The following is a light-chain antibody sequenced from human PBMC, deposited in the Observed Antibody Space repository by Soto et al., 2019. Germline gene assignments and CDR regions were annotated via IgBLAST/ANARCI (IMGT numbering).Light chain of an antibody. V-gene: IGKV3-15*01. J-gene: IGKJ3*01. CDR2: YAS. CDR1: ESVHRN. Sequence: EVVMTQSPATLSVSPGERVTLSCRASESVHRNLAWYQQKPGQGPSLLIYYASTRATGVPDRFTGSGSGTEFTLTISSLQSEDFGVYHCQHYSNLLPTFGPGTKLEIK. CDR3: QHYSNLLPT.